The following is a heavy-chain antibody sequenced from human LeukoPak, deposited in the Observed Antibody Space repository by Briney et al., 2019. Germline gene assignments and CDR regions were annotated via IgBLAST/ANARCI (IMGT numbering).Heavy chain of an antibody. D-gene: IGHD3-9*01. J-gene: IGHJ4*02. CDR1: GFTFSSYD. Sequence: GGSLRLSCAASGFTFSSYDMNWVRQAPGKGLEWVSYISSSGNTIYYADSVKGRFTISRDNAKNSLYLQMNSLRAEDTAIYYCARGGAPYFDWCFDYWGQGTLVTVSS. V-gene: IGHV3-48*03. CDR2: ISSSGNTI. CDR3: ARGGAPYFDWCFDY.